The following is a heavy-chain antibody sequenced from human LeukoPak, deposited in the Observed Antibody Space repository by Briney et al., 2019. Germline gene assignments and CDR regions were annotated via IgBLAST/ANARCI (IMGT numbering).Heavy chain of an antibody. V-gene: IGHV3-48*04. CDR1: GFTFSSYS. CDR2: ISSSGSTI. J-gene: IGHJ4*02. Sequence: PGGSLRLSCAASGFTFSSYSMNWVRQAPGKGLEWVSYISSSGSTIYYADSVKGRFTISRDNAKNSLYLQMNSLRAEDTAVYYCATGAGRGYNLWGQGTLITVSS. CDR3: ATGAGRGYNL. D-gene: IGHD5-24*01.